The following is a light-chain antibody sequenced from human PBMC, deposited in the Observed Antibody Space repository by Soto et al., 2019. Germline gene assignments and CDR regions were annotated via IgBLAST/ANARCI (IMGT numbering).Light chain of an antibody. Sequence: QSALTQPASVSGSPGQSITISCTGTSSDVGGYNYVSWYQQHPGKAPKLMIYDVNNRPSGVSNRFSGSKSDNTASLTISGLQAEDEADYYCSSYTSSSTYVFGTGTKSPS. J-gene: IGLJ1*01. CDR1: SSDVGGYNY. CDR2: DVN. V-gene: IGLV2-14*03. CDR3: SSYTSSSTYV.